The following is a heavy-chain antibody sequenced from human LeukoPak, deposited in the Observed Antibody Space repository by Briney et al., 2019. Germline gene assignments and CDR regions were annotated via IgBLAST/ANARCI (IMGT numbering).Heavy chain of an antibody. CDR2: INHSGST. CDR1: GGSFSGYY. D-gene: IGHD1-26*01. Sequence: SETLSRTCAVYGGSFSGYYWSWIRQPPGQGLEWMGEINHSGSTNYNPSLKSRVTISVDTSKNQFSLKLSSVTAADTAVYCCARGLNFYSGSSNWFDPWGQGTLVTVSS. CDR3: ARGLNFYSGSSNWFDP. V-gene: IGHV4-34*01. J-gene: IGHJ5*02.